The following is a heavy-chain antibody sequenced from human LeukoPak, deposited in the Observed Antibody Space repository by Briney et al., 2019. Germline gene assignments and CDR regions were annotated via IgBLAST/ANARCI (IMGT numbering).Heavy chain of an antibody. Sequence: SVKVSCKASGGTFSSYAISWVRQAPGQGLEWMGGIIPIFGTANYAQKFQGRVTITADESTSTAYMELSSLRSEDTAVYYCARSYGDYSHFDYWGQGTLVTVSS. CDR1: GGTFSSYA. J-gene: IGHJ4*02. V-gene: IGHV1-69*01. CDR3: ARSYGDYSHFDY. CDR2: IIPIFGTA. D-gene: IGHD4-17*01.